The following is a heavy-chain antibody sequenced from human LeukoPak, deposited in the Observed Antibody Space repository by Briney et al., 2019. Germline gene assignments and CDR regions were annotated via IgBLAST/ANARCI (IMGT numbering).Heavy chain of an antibody. CDR1: GFSFSHHG. V-gene: IGHV3-30*02. CDR3: ARARRSGGITLIRGVKDRGWFDS. D-gene: IGHD3-10*01. J-gene: IGHJ5*01. Sequence: GGSLSLSCAASGFSFSHHGMHWARHAPGKGLGRVAFIRNDESNKYYTDSVKGRFALSRDISKNTLYLQINSLRADDTALYYCARARRSGGITLIRGVKDRGWFDSWGQGTLVTVSS. CDR2: IRNDESNK.